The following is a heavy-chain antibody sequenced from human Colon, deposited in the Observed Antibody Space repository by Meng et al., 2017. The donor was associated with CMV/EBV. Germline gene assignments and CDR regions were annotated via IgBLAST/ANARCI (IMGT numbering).Heavy chain of an antibody. Sequence: AASGFTVSSYAMIWVRQAPGKGLEWVSGISASGGTTYYADSVKGRFSISRDNSKNTLSLLMSSLRAEDTALYYCAIRASYTGTYSDYWGQGTLVTVSS. CDR1: GFTVSSYA. CDR3: AIRASYTGTYSDY. J-gene: IGHJ4*02. CDR2: ISASGGTT. D-gene: IGHD1-26*01. V-gene: IGHV3-23*01.